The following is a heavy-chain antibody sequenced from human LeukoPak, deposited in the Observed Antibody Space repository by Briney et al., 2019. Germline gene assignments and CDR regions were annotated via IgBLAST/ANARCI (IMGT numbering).Heavy chain of an antibody. CDR2: IKQDGSEK. D-gene: IGHD6-19*01. V-gene: IGHV3-7*03. CDR1: GFTFSSYW. J-gene: IGHJ4*02. Sequence: GGSLRLSCAASGFTFSSYWMSWVRQAPGKGLEWVANIKQDGSEKYYVDSVKGRFTISRDNAKNSLYLQMNSLRAEDTALYYCAKDIRGMGQWLGFDYWGQGTLVTVSS. CDR3: AKDIRGMGQWLGFDY.